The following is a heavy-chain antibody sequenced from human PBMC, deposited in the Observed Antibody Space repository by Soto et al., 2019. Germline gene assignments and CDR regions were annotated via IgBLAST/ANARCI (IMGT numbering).Heavy chain of an antibody. J-gene: IGHJ6*04. V-gene: IGHV2-5*02. CDR1: EFSLSTSGVD. CDR2: IYWDDDK. CDR3: ANSFGVDAKGTYQHAIHV. Sequence: SGHTMVNPTHTLTLTCTFSEFSLSTSGVDVAWIRQPPGKPLECLALIYWDDDKRYSPSLKSRLTIAKATSKNQVVLTLTNMDTVVAPTSVCANSFGVDAKGTYQHAIHVFGKGPPGTVYS. D-gene: IGHD3-3*01.